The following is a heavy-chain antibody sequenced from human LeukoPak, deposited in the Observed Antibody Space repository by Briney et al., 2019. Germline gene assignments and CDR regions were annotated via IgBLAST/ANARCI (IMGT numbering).Heavy chain of an antibody. CDR2: MNPNSGNT. V-gene: IGHV1-8*03. D-gene: IGHD3-3*01. CDR3: ARDQILYNDFWSGYSAFDY. Sequence: GASVKVSCKASGYTFTSYDINWVRQATGQGLEWMGWMNPNSGNTGYAQKFQGRVTITRNTSISTAYMELRSLRPDDMAVYYCARDQILYNDFWSGYSAFDYWGQGTLVTVSS. J-gene: IGHJ4*02. CDR1: GYTFTSYD.